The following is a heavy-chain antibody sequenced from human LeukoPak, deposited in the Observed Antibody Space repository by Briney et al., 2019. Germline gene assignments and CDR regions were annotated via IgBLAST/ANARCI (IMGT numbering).Heavy chain of an antibody. CDR2: IYPGDSDT. J-gene: IGHJ5*02. V-gene: IGHV5-51*01. CDR3: ASTLYDSSGYLTPGWFDP. CDR1: GYSFTSYW. Sequence: GEPLKISCKGSGYSFTSYWIGWVRQMPGKGLEWMGIIYPGDSDTRYSPSFQGQVTISADKSISTAYLQWSSLKASDTAMYYCASTLYDSSGYLTPGWFDPWGQGTLVTVSS. D-gene: IGHD3-22*01.